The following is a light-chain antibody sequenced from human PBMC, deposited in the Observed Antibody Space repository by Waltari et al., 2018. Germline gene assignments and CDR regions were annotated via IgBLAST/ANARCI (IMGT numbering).Light chain of an antibody. Sequence: QSVLTQPPSVSGAPGQRVSISCTGSGSNLGAGYDVHWYQQLPGNAPKLLIYGTSTRPPGVPDRFFVSQSGTSASLAITALQAEDEAEYYCQSYDTSLSVVFGGGTKLTVL. CDR1: GSNLGAGYD. V-gene: IGLV1-40*01. CDR2: GTS. CDR3: QSYDTSLSVV. J-gene: IGLJ2*01.